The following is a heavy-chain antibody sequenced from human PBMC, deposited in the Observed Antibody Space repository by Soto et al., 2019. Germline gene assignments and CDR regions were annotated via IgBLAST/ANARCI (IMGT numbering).Heavy chain of an antibody. CDR2: IYSGGST. D-gene: IGHD3-22*01. CDR1: GFTVSSIY. CDR3: ARDTMIVVGGYYYGMDV. V-gene: IGHV3-66*01. Sequence: GGSLRLSCAASGFTVSSIYMSWVRQAPGKGLEWVSVIYSGGSTYYADSVKGRFTISRDNSKNTLYLQMNSLRAEDTAVYYCARDTMIVVGGYYYGMDVWGQGTTVTVSS. J-gene: IGHJ6*02.